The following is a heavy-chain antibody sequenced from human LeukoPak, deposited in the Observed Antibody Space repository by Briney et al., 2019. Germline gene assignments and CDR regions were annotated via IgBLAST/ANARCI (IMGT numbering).Heavy chain of an antibody. D-gene: IGHD2-2*01. J-gene: IGHJ6*03. CDR3: ARDSYQLLSGPYYYYYMDV. Sequence: SETLSLTCTVSGGSISSYYWSWIRQPPGKGLEWTGYIYYSGSTNYNPSLKSRVTISVDTSKNQFSLKLSSVTAADTAVYYCARDSYQLLSGPYYYYYMDVWGKGTTVTVSS. CDR1: GGSISSYY. V-gene: IGHV4-59*01. CDR2: IYYSGST.